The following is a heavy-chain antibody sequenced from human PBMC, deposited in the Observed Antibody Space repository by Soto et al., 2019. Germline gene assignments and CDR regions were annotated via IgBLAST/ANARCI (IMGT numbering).Heavy chain of an antibody. V-gene: IGHV4-59*08. D-gene: IGHD6-19*01. CDR3: ARRSSSGPQFFYYFDY. J-gene: IGHJ4*02. CDR1: GGSISSYY. Sequence: SETLSLTCTVSGGSISSYYWSWIRQPPGKGLEWIGYIYYSGSTNYNPSLKSRVTISVDTSKNQFSLKLSSVTAADTAVYYCARRSSSGPQFFYYFDYWGQGTLVTVSS. CDR2: IYYSGST.